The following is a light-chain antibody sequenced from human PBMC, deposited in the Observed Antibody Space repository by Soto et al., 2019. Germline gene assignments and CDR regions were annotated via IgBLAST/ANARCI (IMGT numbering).Light chain of an antibody. Sequence: EIVMTQSTATLSASPWEIATLSCRASQSVTSNLAWYQQKPGQAPRLLIHGASSRVTGIPDRFSGSGSGTDFTLTITRLEPEDFAVYYCQQYQSLNCGGGNKGAIK. V-gene: IGKV3-20*01. CDR3: QQYQSLN. CDR1: QSVTSN. J-gene: IGKJ4*01. CDR2: GAS.